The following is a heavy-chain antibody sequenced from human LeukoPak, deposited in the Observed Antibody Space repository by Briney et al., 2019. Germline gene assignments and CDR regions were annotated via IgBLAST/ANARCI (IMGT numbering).Heavy chain of an antibody. D-gene: IGHD2-2*01. CDR1: GFTFSSYA. Sequence: GGSLRLSCAASGFTFSSYAMHWVRQAPGKGLEWVAVISYDGSNKYYADSVKGRFTISRDNSKNTLYLQMNSLRAEDTAVYYCARDGGPPWSVVVPAAMWFDPWGQGTLVTVSA. CDR2: ISYDGSNK. V-gene: IGHV3-30*04. CDR3: ARDGGPPWSVVVPAAMWFDP. J-gene: IGHJ5*02.